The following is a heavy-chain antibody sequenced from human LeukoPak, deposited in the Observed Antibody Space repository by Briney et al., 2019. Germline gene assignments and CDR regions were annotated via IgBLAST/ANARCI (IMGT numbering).Heavy chain of an antibody. Sequence: GGSLRLSCAASGLTFSSYAMHWVRQAPGKGLEWVAVISYDGSNKYYADSVKGRFTISRDNSKNTLYLQMNSLRAEDTAVYYCAREGVGWGQGTLVTVSS. V-gene: IGHV3-30-3*01. CDR1: GLTFSSYA. CDR3: AREGVG. D-gene: IGHD2-2*01. J-gene: IGHJ4*02. CDR2: ISYDGSNK.